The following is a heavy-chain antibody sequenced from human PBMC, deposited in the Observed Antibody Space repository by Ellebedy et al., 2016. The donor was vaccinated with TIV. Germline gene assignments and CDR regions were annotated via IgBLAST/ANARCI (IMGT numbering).Heavy chain of an antibody. CDR1: GGSVSIGSYH. CDR2: MYYSGNS. Sequence: SETLSLXXTVSGGSVSIGSYHWSWIRQPPGKGLEWIGYMYYSGNSNYNPSLKSRVTISVDTSRNQFSLKLTAVTAADTAVYYCARDLRPYGSAGFDYWGQGTLVTVSS. CDR3: ARDLRPYGSAGFDY. J-gene: IGHJ4*02. D-gene: IGHD3-10*01. V-gene: IGHV4-61*01.